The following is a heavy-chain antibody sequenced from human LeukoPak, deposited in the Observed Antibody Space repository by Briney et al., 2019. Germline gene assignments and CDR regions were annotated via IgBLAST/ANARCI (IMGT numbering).Heavy chain of an antibody. V-gene: IGHV4-39*01. CDR3: ARRGSGYYEGDWGYYFDY. CDR1: GGSTSSSSYY. D-gene: IGHD3-22*01. J-gene: IGHJ4*02. Sequence: SETLSLTCTVSGGSTSSSSYYWGWIRQPPGKGLEWIGSIYYSGSTYYNPSLKSRVTISVDTSKNQFSLKLSSVTAADTAVYYCARRGSGYYEGDWGYYFDYWGQGTLVTVSS. CDR2: IYYSGST.